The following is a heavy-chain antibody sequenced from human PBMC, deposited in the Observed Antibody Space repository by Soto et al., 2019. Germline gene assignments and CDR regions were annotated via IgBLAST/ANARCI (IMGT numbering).Heavy chain of an antibody. CDR1: GFTFTTYW. CDR3: VRGGHGSGSYLGYY. J-gene: IGHJ4*02. Sequence: PGGSLRLSCVASGFTFTTYWMSWVRQAPGKGLEWVANIRQDGGAQYYVDSVKGRFTISRDNAKNSVYLQMDSPRAEDTAVYYCVRGGHGSGSYLGYYWGQGMLVTVSS. V-gene: IGHV3-7*03. D-gene: IGHD3-10*01. CDR2: IRQDGGAQ.